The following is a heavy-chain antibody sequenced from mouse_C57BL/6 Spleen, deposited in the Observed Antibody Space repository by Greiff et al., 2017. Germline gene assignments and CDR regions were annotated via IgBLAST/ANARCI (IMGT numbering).Heavy chain of an antibody. CDR1: GYSITSGYY. V-gene: IGHV3-6*01. Sequence: EVKLMESGPGLVKPSQSLSLTCSVTGYSITSGYYWNWIRQFPGNKLEWMGYISYDGSNNYNPSLKNRISITRDTSKNQFFLKLNSVTTEDTATYYCARVYSNYEYYAIDYWGQGTSVTVSS. D-gene: IGHD2-5*01. J-gene: IGHJ4*01. CDR2: ISYDGSN. CDR3: ARVYSNYEYYAIDY.